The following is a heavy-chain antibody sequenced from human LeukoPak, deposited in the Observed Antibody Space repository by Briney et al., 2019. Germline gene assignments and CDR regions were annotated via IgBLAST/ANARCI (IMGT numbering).Heavy chain of an antibody. CDR2: INPNSGDT. Sequence: ASVNVSCKASGYTFTGYYIHWVRQTPGQGLEWMGWINPNSGDTNYAQKFQGRVTMTRDTSISTAYMDLSRLTSDDTAMYYCAREGSGSYYGNWGQGTLVTVSS. V-gene: IGHV1-2*02. J-gene: IGHJ4*02. D-gene: IGHD1-26*01. CDR3: AREGSGSYYGN. CDR1: GYTFTGYY.